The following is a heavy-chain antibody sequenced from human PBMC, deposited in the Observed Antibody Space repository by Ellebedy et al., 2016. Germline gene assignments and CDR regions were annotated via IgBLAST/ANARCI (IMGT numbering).Heavy chain of an antibody. CDR3: TSRPNYYDSSGSLYYFDY. D-gene: IGHD3-22*01. CDR2: IKQDGSEK. Sequence: GESLKISXAASGFTFSSYWMSWVRQAPGKGLEWVANIKQDGSEKYYVDSVKGRFTISRDNAKNSLYLQMNSLRAEDTAVYYCTSRPNYYDSSGSLYYFDYWGQGTLVTVSS. CDR1: GFTFSSYW. V-gene: IGHV3-7*01. J-gene: IGHJ4*02.